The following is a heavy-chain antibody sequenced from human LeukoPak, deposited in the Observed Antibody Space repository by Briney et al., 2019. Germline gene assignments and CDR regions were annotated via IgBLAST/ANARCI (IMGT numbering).Heavy chain of an antibody. V-gene: IGHV3-21*01. CDR3: ARLRRNSDRSGFYYYYDN. Sequence: GGSLRLPCAASGFTFSSYSFNWVRQAPGKGLEWVSSINTVASYIYYADSVRGRFTISRDNAENSLWLQMNGLRAEDSAVYYCARLRRNSDRSGFYYYYDNWGQGTLVTVSS. CDR2: INTVASYI. J-gene: IGHJ4*02. D-gene: IGHD3-22*01. CDR1: GFTFSSYS.